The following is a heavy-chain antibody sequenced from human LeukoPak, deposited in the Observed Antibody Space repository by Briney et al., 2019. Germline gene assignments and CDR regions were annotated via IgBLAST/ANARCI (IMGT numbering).Heavy chain of an antibody. CDR3: ARDFIRGYSYGYDY. D-gene: IGHD5-18*01. CDR2: INSDGSST. V-gene: IGHV3-74*01. J-gene: IGHJ4*02. CDR1: GFTFSSYW. Sequence: GGSLRLSCAASGFTFSSYWMHWVRQAPGEGLVWVSRINSDGSSTSYADSVKGRFTISRDNAKNTLYLQMNSLRAEDTAVYYCARDFIRGYSYGYDYWGQGTLVTVSS.